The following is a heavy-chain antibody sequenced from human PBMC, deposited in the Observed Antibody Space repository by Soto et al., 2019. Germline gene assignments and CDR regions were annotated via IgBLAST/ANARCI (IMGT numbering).Heavy chain of an antibody. Sequence: QVQQVESGGGVVQPGRSLRLSCAASGFTFSSYAMHWVRQAPGKGLEWVAVISYDGSNKYYADSVKGRFTISRDNSKNTLYLQMNSLRAEDTAVYYCARDGGTWIQYYYYYYGMDVWGQGTTVTVSS. V-gene: IGHV3-30-3*01. D-gene: IGHD5-18*01. CDR2: ISYDGSNK. J-gene: IGHJ6*02. CDR1: GFTFSSYA. CDR3: ARDGGTWIQYYYYYYGMDV.